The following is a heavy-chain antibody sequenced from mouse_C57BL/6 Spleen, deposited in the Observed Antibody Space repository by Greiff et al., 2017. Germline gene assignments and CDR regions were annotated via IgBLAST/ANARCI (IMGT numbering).Heavy chain of an antibody. CDR3: TRGDYGGFYYFDY. CDR1: GYTFTDYE. CDR2: IDPETGGT. V-gene: IGHV1-15*01. D-gene: IGHD1-1*01. J-gene: IGHJ2*01. Sequence: QVQLKESGAELVRPGASVTLSCKASGYTFTDYEMHWVKQTPVHGLEWIGAIDPETGGTAYNQKFKGKAILTADKSSSTAYMELRSLTSEDSAVYYCTRGDYGGFYYFDYWGQGTTLTVSS.